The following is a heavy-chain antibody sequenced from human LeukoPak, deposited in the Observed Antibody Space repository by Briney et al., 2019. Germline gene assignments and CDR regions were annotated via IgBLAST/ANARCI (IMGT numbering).Heavy chain of an antibody. CDR1: GGSISSYY. V-gene: IGHV4-59*01. CDR2: IYYSGST. J-gene: IGHJ3*02. CDR3: ARGNRGRDAFDI. D-gene: IGHD1-14*01. Sequence: PSETLFLTCTVSGGSISSYYWSWIRQPPGKGLEWIGYIYYSGSTNYNPSLKSRVTISVDTSKNQFSLKLSSVTAADTAVYYCARGNRGRDAFDIWGQGTMVTVSS.